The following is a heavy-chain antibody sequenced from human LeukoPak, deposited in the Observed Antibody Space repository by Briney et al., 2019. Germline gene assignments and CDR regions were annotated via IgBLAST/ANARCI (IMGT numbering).Heavy chain of an antibody. CDR1: GFTFSSYG. V-gene: IGHV3-33*01. D-gene: IGHD5-12*01. Sequence: GRSLRLSCAASGFTFSSYGMHWVRQAPGKGLEWVAVIWYDGSNKYYADSVKGRFTISRDNSKNTLYLQMNSLRADDTAVYFCARDKIQWLRYSYFDYWGQGVLVTVSS. CDR3: ARDKIQWLRYSYFDY. CDR2: IWYDGSNK. J-gene: IGHJ4*02.